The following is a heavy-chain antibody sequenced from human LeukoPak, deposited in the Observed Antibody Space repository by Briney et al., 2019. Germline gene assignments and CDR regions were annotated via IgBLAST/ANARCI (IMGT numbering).Heavy chain of an antibody. CDR2: IYYSGST. J-gene: IGHJ4*02. Sequence: SETLPLTCTVSGGSISSYYWSWIRQPPGKGLEWIGYIYYSGSTNYNPSLKSRVTISVDTSKNQFSLKLSSMTAADTAVYYCAREYGSGWCDYWGQGTLVTVSS. D-gene: IGHD6-19*01. V-gene: IGHV4-59*01. CDR3: AREYGSGWCDY. CDR1: GGSISSYY.